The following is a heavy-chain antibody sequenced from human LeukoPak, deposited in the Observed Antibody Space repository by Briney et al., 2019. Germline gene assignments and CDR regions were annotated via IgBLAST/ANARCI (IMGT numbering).Heavy chain of an antibody. V-gene: IGHV4-4*09. CDR3: ARHKEAVWTYYDFWSGYYRGVWFDP. CDR1: GGAISSYY. Sequence: PSETLSLTCTVSGGAISSYYRSWIRQPPGKGLEWIGYIYTSGSTNYNPSLKSRVAISVDTSKTQSSLKLSYVTAADTAVYYCARHKEAVWTYYDFWSGYYRGVWFDPWGQGTLVTVSS. CDR2: IYTSGST. J-gene: IGHJ5*02. D-gene: IGHD3-3*01.